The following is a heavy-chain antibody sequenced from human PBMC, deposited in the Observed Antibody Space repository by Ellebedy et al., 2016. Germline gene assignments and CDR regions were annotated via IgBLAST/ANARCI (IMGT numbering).Heavy chain of an antibody. CDR3: ARDRQDIPVIPNTLSYSMDV. Sequence: ASVKVSXKASRNTFSDYYIHWVRQAPGQGPEWMGWVHTNSGGRTYAQKFQGRVTLTSDKSIGTVYMELTNLRSDDTAVYYCARDRQDIPVIPNTLSYSMDVWGRGTTVTVSS. CDR2: VHTNSGGR. D-gene: IGHD2-15*01. V-gene: IGHV1-2*02. J-gene: IGHJ6*03. CDR1: RNTFSDYY.